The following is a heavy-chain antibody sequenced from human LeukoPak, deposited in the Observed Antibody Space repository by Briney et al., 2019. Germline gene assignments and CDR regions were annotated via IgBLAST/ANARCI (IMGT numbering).Heavy chain of an antibody. Sequence: SETLSLTCTVSGGSISSYYWSWIRQPAGKGLEWIGRFYTSGSTNYNPSLKSRVTMSVDTSKNQFSLKVSSVTAADTAVYYCARVPVFLVGSESFDYWGQGTLVTVSS. CDR1: GGSISSYY. CDR2: FYTSGST. V-gene: IGHV4-4*07. CDR3: ARVPVFLVGSESFDY. D-gene: IGHD1-26*01. J-gene: IGHJ4*02.